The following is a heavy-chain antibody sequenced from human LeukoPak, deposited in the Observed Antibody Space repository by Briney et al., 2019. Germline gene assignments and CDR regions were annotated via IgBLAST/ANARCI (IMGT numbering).Heavy chain of an antibody. CDR3: ARDLAVLRFLEWLSPGASFDY. CDR1: GGTFSSYA. V-gene: IGHV1-69*05. D-gene: IGHD3-3*01. J-gene: IGHJ4*02. Sequence: ASVKVSCKASGGTFSSYAISWVRQAPGQGLEWMGGIIPIFGTANYAQKLQGRVTMTTDTSTSTAYMELRSLRSDDTAVYYCARDLAVLRFLEWLSPGASFDYWGQGTLVTVSS. CDR2: IIPIFGTA.